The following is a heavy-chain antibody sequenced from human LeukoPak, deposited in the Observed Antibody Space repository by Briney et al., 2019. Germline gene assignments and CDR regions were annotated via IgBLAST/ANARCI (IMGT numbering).Heavy chain of an antibody. CDR3: AKWDFFGDYFSFDP. J-gene: IGHJ5*02. V-gene: IGHV3-7*01. Sequence: GGSLRLSCAASGFTFRSDWMSWVRQAPGKGLEWVATIKHDLSETHYGDSVKGRFIVSRDNPKNSLFLQTNSLRVEDTALYFCAKWDFFGDYFSFDPRGQGTRVTVSS. CDR2: IKHDLSET. CDR1: GFTFRSDW. D-gene: IGHD1-26*01.